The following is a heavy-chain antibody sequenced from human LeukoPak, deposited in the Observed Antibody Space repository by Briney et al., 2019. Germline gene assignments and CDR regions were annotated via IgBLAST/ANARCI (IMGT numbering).Heavy chain of an antibody. V-gene: IGHV3-23*01. CDR3: ATDLTVGGSYQIPNCLDY. D-gene: IGHD3-16*02. CDR1: GFTFQSYA. J-gene: IGHJ4*02. CDR2: ISGSGSST. Sequence: QTGGSLRLSCAGSGFTFQSYAMTWVRQAPGKGLEWVSGISGSGSSTDYADSVKGRFTISRDNFKNTLYLQMNSLRAEDTAVYYCATDLTVGGSYQIPNCLDYWGQGTLVTVSS.